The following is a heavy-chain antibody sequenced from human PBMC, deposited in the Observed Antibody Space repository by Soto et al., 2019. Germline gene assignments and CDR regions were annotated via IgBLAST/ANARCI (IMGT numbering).Heavy chain of an antibody. J-gene: IGHJ3*01. CDR3: AKPPGSGYYFNPSDAFDF. D-gene: IGHD3-10*01. V-gene: IGHV3-23*01. Sequence: EVQLLDSGGGLVQPGGSLRLSCAASGFTFSSYAMSWVRQAPGKGLEWVSSISGSGGGTYYADSVKGRFTISRDNSKNQLVLAMNSLGAEDTAVYYLAKPPGSGYYFNPSDAFDFWGQGTMVTVSS. CDR2: ISGSGGGT. CDR1: GFTFSSYA.